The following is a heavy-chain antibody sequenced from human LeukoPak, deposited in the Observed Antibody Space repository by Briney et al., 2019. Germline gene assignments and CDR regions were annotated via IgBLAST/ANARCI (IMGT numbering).Heavy chain of an antibody. V-gene: IGHV3-66*01. Sequence: GGSLRLSCAASGFTVSSNYMSWVRQAPGKGLEWVSVIYSGGSTYYADSVKGRFTISRDNSKNTLYLQMNSLRAEDTAVYYCAKASSESRSWRANDYWGQGTLVTVSS. CDR3: AKASSESRSWRANDY. J-gene: IGHJ4*02. D-gene: IGHD4/OR15-4a*01. CDR1: GFTVSSNY. CDR2: IYSGGST.